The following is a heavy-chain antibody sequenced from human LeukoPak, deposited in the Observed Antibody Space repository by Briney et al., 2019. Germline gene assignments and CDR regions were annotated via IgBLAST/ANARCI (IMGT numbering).Heavy chain of an antibody. CDR1: GGSISSGSYY. CDR3: ARLAWGRLDY. CDR2: IYQSGST. D-gene: IGHD7-27*01. Sequence: PSETLSLTCTVSGGSISSGSYYWSWIRQPAGKGLEWIGRIYQSGSTYYNPSLKSRVTISVDTSKNQFSLKLSSVTAADTAVYYCARLAWGRLDYWGQGTLVTVSS. V-gene: IGHV4-61*02. J-gene: IGHJ4*02.